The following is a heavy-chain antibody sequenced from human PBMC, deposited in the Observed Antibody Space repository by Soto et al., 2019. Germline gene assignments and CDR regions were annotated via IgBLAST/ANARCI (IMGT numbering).Heavy chain of an antibody. CDR2: IYYSGST. V-gene: IGHV4-30-4*01. J-gene: IGHJ4*02. Sequence: TLSLTCTVSGGSISSGDYYWSWIRQPPGKGLEWIGYIYYSGSTYYNPSLKSRVTISVDTSKNQFSLKLSSVTAADTAVYYCYRAVLTSGPLEMATIEGFDYWGQGTLVTVSS. D-gene: IGHD5-12*01. CDR3: YRAVLTSGPLEMATIEGFDY. CDR1: GGSISSGDYY.